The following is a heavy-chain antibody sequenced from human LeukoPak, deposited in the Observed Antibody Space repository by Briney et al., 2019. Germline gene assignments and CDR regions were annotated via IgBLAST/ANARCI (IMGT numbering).Heavy chain of an antibody. V-gene: IGHV3-73*01. CDR1: GFTFSGSP. Sequence: PGGSLRLSCAASGFTFSGSPILWVRQASGKGLEWVGRIRSKADNYATAYAASVQGRCTISRDDSKNTAYLQLNSLKTEDTAVYYCASTVATRYFDYWGQGTLVTVSS. J-gene: IGHJ4*02. CDR2: IRSKADNYAT. CDR3: ASTVATRYFDY. D-gene: IGHD6-6*01.